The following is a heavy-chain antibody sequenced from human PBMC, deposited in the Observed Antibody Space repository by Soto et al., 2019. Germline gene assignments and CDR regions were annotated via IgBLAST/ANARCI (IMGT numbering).Heavy chain of an antibody. V-gene: IGHV3-33*01. Sequence: QVQVVESGGGVVQPGTSLRLSCAASGFTFNNYGMHWVHQAPGKGLEWVAVIWYDASHKYYADSVKGRFTISRDNSKNTLYLQMSSLRGEDMAVYYCARDKTFGGTIGSAFDSWGQGTLVTVYS. CDR3: ARDKTFGGTIGSAFDS. CDR2: IWYDASHK. D-gene: IGHD3-16*01. CDR1: GFTFNNYG. J-gene: IGHJ4*02.